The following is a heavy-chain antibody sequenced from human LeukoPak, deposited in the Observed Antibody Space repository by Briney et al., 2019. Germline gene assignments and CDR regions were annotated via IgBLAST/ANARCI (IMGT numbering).Heavy chain of an antibody. J-gene: IGHJ5*02. Sequence: PEGSLRLSCAASGFTFSSYWMSWVRQAPGKGLEWVANIKQDGSEKYYVDSVKGRFTISRDNAKNSLYLQMNSLRAEDTAVYYCARLRYSSSWYGFDPWGQGTLVTVSS. CDR1: GFTFSSYW. D-gene: IGHD6-13*01. CDR2: IKQDGSEK. V-gene: IGHV3-7*01. CDR3: ARLRYSSSWYGFDP.